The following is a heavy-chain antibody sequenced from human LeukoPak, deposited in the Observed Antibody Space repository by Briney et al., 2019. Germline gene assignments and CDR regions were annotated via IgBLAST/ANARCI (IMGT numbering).Heavy chain of an antibody. J-gene: IGHJ3*02. V-gene: IGHV4-59*01. CDR3: AHSSGIAVAGTFWRAFDI. Sequence: PSETLSLTCTVSGGSISSYYWSWIRQPPGKGLEWIGYIYYSGSTNYNPSLKSRDTISVDTSKNQFSLKLSSVTAADTAVYYCAHSSGIAVAGTFWRAFDIWGQGTMVTVSS. CDR2: IYYSGST. CDR1: GGSISSYY. D-gene: IGHD6-19*01.